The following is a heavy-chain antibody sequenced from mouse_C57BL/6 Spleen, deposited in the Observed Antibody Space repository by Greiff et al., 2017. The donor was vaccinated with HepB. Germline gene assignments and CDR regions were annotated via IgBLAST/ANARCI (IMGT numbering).Heavy chain of an antibody. CDR3: ARPSNYEAYYFDY. J-gene: IGHJ2*01. V-gene: IGHV5-6*02. CDR2: ISSGGSYT. Sequence: DVMLVESGGDLVKPGGSLKLSCAASGFTFSSYGMSWVRQTPDKRLEWVATISSGGSYTYYPDSVKGRFTISRDNAKNTLYLQMSSLKSEDTAMYYCARPSNYEAYYFDYWGQGTTLTVSS. CDR1: GFTFSSYG. D-gene: IGHD2-5*01.